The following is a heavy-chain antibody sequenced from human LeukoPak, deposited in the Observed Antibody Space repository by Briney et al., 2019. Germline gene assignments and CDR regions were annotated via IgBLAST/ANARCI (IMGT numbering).Heavy chain of an antibody. Sequence: GGSLRLSCAASGFTFSRNWMHWVRQAPGKGLVWVSRLNNDGSSTNYADSVKGRFTISRDNAKNTLYLQMNSLRAEDTAVYYCARIAWDAFDIWGQGTMVTVSS. CDR1: GFTFSRNW. CDR3: ARIAWDAFDI. V-gene: IGHV3-74*01. CDR2: LNNDGSST. D-gene: IGHD2-15*01. J-gene: IGHJ3*02.